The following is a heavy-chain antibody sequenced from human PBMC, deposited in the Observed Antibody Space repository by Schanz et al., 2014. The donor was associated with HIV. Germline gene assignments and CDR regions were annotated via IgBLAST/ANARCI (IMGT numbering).Heavy chain of an antibody. D-gene: IGHD2-21*02. CDR2: IIPVFGTA. CDR3: ARSRYGDHPYYFDL. J-gene: IGHJ4*02. V-gene: IGHV1-69*01. CDR1: GYTFNNYA. Sequence: QVQLVQSGAEVKNPGASVKVSCKASGYTFNNYALNWVRQAPGQGLEWMGGIIPVFGTANYAQKFQGRVTINADQSTTTVYMYLSSLRSDDTAVYYCARSRYGDHPYYFDLWGQGTPVAVS.